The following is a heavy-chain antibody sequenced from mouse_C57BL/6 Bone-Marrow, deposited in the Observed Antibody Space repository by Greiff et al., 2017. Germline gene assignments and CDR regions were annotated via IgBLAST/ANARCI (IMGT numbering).Heavy chain of an antibody. CDR3: ARFLSNYVLAY. Sequence: QVQLQQPGAELVKPGASVKLSCKASGYTFTSYWMHWVKQRPGQGLEWIGMIHPNSGSTNYNEKFKSKATLTVDKSSSTAYMQLSSLTSEDSAVYYCARFLSNYVLAYWGQGTLVTVSA. J-gene: IGHJ3*01. D-gene: IGHD2-5*01. CDR2: IHPNSGST. CDR1: GYTFTSYW. V-gene: IGHV1-64*01.